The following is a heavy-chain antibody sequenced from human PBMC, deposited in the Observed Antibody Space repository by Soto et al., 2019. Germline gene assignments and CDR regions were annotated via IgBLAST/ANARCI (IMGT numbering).Heavy chain of an antibody. CDR2: IYYSGST. D-gene: IGHD6-19*01. Sequence: QVQLQESGPGLVKPSETLSLTCTVSGGSISSYYWSWIRQPPGKGLEWIGYIYYSGSTNYNPSLKSRVTISVDTSKNQFSLKLSSVTAADTAVYYCARGGTRVAVAGYFDYWGQGTLVTVSS. CDR1: GGSISSYY. J-gene: IGHJ4*02. V-gene: IGHV4-59*01. CDR3: ARGGTRVAVAGYFDY.